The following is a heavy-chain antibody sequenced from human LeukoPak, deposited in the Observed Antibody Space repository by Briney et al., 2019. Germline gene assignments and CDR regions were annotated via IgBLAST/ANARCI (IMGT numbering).Heavy chain of an antibody. Sequence: SETLSLTCAVYGGSFSGYYWSWIRQPPGKGLEWIGEINHSGSTNYNPSLKSRVTISVDTSKNQFSLKLSSVTAADTAVYYCARGRYCSGGSCYQRWARKYNWFDPWGQGTLVTVSS. CDR2: INHSGST. CDR3: ARGRYCSGGSCYQRWARKYNWFDP. J-gene: IGHJ5*02. D-gene: IGHD2-15*01. CDR1: GGSFSGYY. V-gene: IGHV4-34*01.